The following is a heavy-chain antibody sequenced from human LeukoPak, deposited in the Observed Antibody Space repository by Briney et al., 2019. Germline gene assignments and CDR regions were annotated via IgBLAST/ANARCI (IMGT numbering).Heavy chain of an antibody. J-gene: IGHJ6*03. CDR2: ISSSSSYI. CDR1: GFTFSNYS. Sequence: GGSLRLSCAASGFTFSNYSMNWVRQAPGKGLEWVSSISSSSSYIYYADSVKGRFTISRDNAKNSLYLQMNSLRAEDTAVYYCARDLGEHCSGGSCYLTYYYYMDAWGKGTTVTVSS. D-gene: IGHD2-15*01. V-gene: IGHV3-21*01. CDR3: ARDLGEHCSGGSCYLTYYYYMDA.